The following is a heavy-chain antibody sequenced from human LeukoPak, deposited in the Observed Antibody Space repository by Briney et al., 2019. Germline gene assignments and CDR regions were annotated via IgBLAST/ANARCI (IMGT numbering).Heavy chain of an antibody. V-gene: IGHV1-24*01. J-gene: IGHJ4*02. CDR1: GYTLTELS. D-gene: IGHD5-24*01. CDR3: ATARRDGYNGHFDY. CDR2: FDPEDGET. Sequence: ASVKVSCKISGYTLTELSMHWVRQAPGKGLEWMGGFDPEDGETIYAQKFQGRVTMTEDTSTDTAYMELSSLRSEDTAVYYCATARRDGYNGHFDYWGQGTLVTVSS.